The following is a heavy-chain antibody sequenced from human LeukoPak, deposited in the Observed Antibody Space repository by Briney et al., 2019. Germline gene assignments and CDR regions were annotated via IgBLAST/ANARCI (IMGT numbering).Heavy chain of an antibody. CDR2: IYPGDSDT. D-gene: IGHD6-19*01. J-gene: IGHJ4*02. V-gene: IGHV5-51*01. CDR1: GYSFTSYW. CDR3: ARHEGVAVAGEGDY. Sequence: GESLKISCQASGYSFTSYWIGWVRQLPGKGLEWMGIIYPGDSDTTYSPSFQGQVTISADKSSSTAYLQWSSLKASDTAMYYCARHEGVAVAGEGDYWGQGTLVTVSS.